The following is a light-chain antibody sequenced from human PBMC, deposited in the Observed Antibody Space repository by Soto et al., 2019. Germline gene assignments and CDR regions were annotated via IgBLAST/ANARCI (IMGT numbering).Light chain of an antibody. CDR3: QQYYYWPPYT. Sequence: EIVMTQSPATLSVSPGERATLSCRASQSVGTNLVWYQHKPGQAPRPLIYGASIRATGIPARFSASGPGTEFTLTISSLQSEDSAVYFCQQYYYWPPYTFGQGTKVEIK. V-gene: IGKV3-15*01. CDR1: QSVGTN. CDR2: GAS. J-gene: IGKJ2*01.